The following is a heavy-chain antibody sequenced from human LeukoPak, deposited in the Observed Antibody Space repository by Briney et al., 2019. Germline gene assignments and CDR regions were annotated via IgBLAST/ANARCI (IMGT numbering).Heavy chain of an antibody. V-gene: IGHV4-61*01. CDR2: IYYSGST. D-gene: IGHD2-8*01. J-gene: IGHJ3*02. CDR1: GGSVSSGSYY. CDR3: TRSTNLEAFDI. Sequence: SETLSLTCTVSGGSVSSGSYYWSWIRQPPGKGLEWIGYIYYSGSTNYNPSLKSRVTISVDTSKNQFSLKLSSVTTADTAVYYCTRSTNLEAFDIWGQGTMVTVSS.